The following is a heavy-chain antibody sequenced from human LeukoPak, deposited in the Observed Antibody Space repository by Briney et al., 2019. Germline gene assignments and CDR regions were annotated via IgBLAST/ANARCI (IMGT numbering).Heavy chain of an antibody. D-gene: IGHD3-10*01. CDR3: ARGRHRGVRGVTSYGMDV. CDR2: IYYSGST. Sequence: PSETLSLTCTVSGGSISSGGYYWSWIRQHPGKGLEWIGYIYYSGSTYCNPSLKSRVTISVDTSKNQFSLKLSSVTAADTAVYYCARGRHRGVRGVTSYGMDVWGQGTTVTVSS. V-gene: IGHV4-31*03. J-gene: IGHJ6*02. CDR1: GGSISSGGYY.